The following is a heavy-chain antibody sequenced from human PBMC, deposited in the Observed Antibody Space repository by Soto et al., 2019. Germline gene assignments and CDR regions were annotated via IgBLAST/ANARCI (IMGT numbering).Heavy chain of an antibody. Sequence: VQLVQSGVEVKKPWSSVQVSCQASGGTFSRYAITLVRPAPGQGVWWMGRVIPIFRTANYAKKFQGRVTITADESTSTAYMELSSLRSEDTAVYYCARLLHGYSPVFDYWGQGTLVTVSS. J-gene: IGHJ4*02. V-gene: IGHV1-69*15. CDR1: GGTFSRYA. D-gene: IGHD5-18*01. CDR3: ARLLHGYSPVFDY. CDR2: VIPIFRTA.